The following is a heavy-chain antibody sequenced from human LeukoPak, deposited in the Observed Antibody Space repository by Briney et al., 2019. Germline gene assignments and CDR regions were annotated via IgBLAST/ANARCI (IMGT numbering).Heavy chain of an antibody. CDR3: ARMEGGVGGYFDY. CDR2: IYYSGST. D-gene: IGHD2-8*02. J-gene: IGHJ4*02. V-gene: IGHV4-30-4*08. Sequence: SETLSLTCAVSGGSISSGDYYWSWIRQPPGKGLEWIGYIYYSGSTYYNPSLKSRVTISVDTSKNQFSLKLSSVTAADTAVYYCARMEGGVGGYFDYWGQGTLVTVSS. CDR1: GGSISSGDYY.